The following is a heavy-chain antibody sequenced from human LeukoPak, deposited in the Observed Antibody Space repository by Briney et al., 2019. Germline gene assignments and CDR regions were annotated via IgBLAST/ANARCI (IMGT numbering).Heavy chain of an antibody. CDR3: ARGRRHWFGP. CDR2: IYHSGST. Sequence: SQTLSLTCAVSGGSISSGGYSWSWLRQPPGKGLEWIGYIYHSGSTYYNPSLKSRVTISVDRSKNQFSLKLSSVTAADTAVYYCARGRRHWFGPWGQGTLVTVSS. CDR1: GGSISSGGYS. J-gene: IGHJ5*02. V-gene: IGHV4-30-2*01.